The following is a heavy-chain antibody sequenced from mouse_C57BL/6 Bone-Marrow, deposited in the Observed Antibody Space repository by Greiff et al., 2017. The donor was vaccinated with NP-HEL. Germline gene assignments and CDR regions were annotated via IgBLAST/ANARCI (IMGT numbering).Heavy chain of an antibody. D-gene: IGHD2-2*01. CDR2: IDPSDSET. CDR3: ARCAPYGYDNYAMDY. V-gene: IGHV1-52*01. Sequence: QVQLQQPGAELVRPGSSVKLSCKASGYTFTSYWMHWVKQRPIQGLEWIGNIDPSDSETHYNQKFKDKATLTVDKSSSTAYMQLSSLTSEDSAVYYCARCAPYGYDNYAMDYWGQGTSVTVSS. J-gene: IGHJ4*01. CDR1: GYTFTSYW.